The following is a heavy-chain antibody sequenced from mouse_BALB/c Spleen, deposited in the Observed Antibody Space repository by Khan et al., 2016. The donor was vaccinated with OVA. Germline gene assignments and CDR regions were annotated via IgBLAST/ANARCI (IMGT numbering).Heavy chain of an antibody. CDR2: INPSIGYT. CDR3: AIRCLRWDFDY. J-gene: IGHJ2*01. D-gene: IGHD1-1*01. CDR1: GYTFINYW. V-gene: IGHV1-7*01. Sequence: QVQLKQSGAELAKPGASVKMSCKASGYTFINYWILWVKQRPGHGLEWIGNINPSIGYTENNQNFKDKATLTADKSSSTAYMQLSSLTSEDSAVYYFAIRCLRWDFDYWGQGTTLTVSS.